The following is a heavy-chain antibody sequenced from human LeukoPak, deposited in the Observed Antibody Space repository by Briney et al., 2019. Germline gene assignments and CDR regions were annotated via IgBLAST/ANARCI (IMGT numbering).Heavy chain of an antibody. J-gene: IGHJ6*02. CDR3: ATQYYYDSSGYYYGSYYYYGMDV. V-gene: IGHV3-30*03. D-gene: IGHD3-22*01. CDR1: GFTFSSYG. CDR2: ISYDGSNK. Sequence: GGSLRLSCAASGFTFSSYGMHWVRQAPGKGLEWVAVISYDGSNKYYADSVKGRFTISRDNSKNTLYLQMNSLRAEDTAVYYCATQYYYDSSGYYYGSYYYYGMDVWGQGTTVTVSS.